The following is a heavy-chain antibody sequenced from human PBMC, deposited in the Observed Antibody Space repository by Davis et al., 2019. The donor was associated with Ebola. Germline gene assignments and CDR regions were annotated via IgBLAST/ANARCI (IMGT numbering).Heavy chain of an antibody. CDR2: ISIGGKNI. Sequence: PGGSLRLSCAASGFTFSDYYMSWIRQAPGKGLEWISYISIGGKNIHYADSVKGRFTVSRDNAKNSLYLQMNSLRADDTAIYYCARDPSWGRDVWGQGTTVTVSS. CDR1: GFTFSDYY. J-gene: IGHJ6*02. CDR3: ARDPSWGRDV. V-gene: IGHV3-11*01.